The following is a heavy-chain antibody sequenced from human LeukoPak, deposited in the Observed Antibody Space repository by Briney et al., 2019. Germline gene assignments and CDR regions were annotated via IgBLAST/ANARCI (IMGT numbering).Heavy chain of an antibody. V-gene: IGHV4-39*01. Sequence: PSETLSLTCTVSGGSISSSSYYWGWIRQPPGKGLEWIGSIYYSGSTYYNPSLKSRVTISVDTSKNQFSLKLSSVTAADTAVYYCAFRDGQQLDFDYWGQGTLVTVSS. CDR1: GGSISSSSYY. CDR3: AFRDGQQLDFDY. CDR2: IYYSGST. D-gene: IGHD6-13*01. J-gene: IGHJ4*02.